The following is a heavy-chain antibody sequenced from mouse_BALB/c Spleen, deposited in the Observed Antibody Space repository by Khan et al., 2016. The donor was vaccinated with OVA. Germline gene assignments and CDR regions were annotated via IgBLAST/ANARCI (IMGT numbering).Heavy chain of an antibody. CDR1: GSSIPSDYA. V-gene: IGHV3-2*02. CDR2: IRNSGNT. D-gene: IGHD1-1*02. J-gene: IGHJ1*01. Sequence: EVKLLESGPGLVKPSQSLALTCNVSGSSIPSDYAWNWIRQFPGSKLEWMGYIRNSGNTSYNPSLKSRITITRDTSKNQFFLQLNSVTTKDTATYYCSRDGSWYFDGWCAGTTVTFSS. CDR3: SRDGSWYFDG.